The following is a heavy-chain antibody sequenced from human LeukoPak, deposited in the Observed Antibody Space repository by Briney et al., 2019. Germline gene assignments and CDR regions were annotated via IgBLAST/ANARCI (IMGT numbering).Heavy chain of an antibody. Sequence: GGSLRLSCAVSGFTFSNYAMSWFRQTPGTGLEWLSAISPDGIYIYYADSVKGRFTTSRDNSKNTLYLQMNSLRAEDTAVYFCASQRHHRVAVAGSFDYWGQGTLVSVSP. CDR3: ASQRHHRVAVAGSFDY. D-gene: IGHD6-19*01. V-gene: IGHV3-23*01. CDR1: GFTFSNYA. CDR2: ISPDGIYI. J-gene: IGHJ4*02.